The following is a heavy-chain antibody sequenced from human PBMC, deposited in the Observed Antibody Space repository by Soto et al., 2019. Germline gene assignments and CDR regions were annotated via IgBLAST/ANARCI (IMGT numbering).Heavy chain of an antibody. J-gene: IGHJ4*02. D-gene: IGHD3-22*01. V-gene: IGHV3-23*01. Sequence: GGSLRLSCAASGFTFSSYAMSWVRQAPGKGLEWVSAISGSGGSTYYADSVKGRFTISRDNSKNTLYLQMNSLRAEDTAVYYCAKASYYYDSSGYYPYFDYWGQGTLVTVSS. CDR1: GFTFSSYA. CDR3: AKASYYYDSSGYYPYFDY. CDR2: ISGSGGST.